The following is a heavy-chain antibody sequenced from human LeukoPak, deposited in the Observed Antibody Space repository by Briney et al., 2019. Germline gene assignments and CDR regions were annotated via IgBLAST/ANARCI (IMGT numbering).Heavy chain of an antibody. CDR3: AKDTYYYDSSGSRHDAFDI. D-gene: IGHD3-22*01. V-gene: IGHV3-23*01. Sequence: GGSLRLSCAASGFTFSSYAMSWVRQAPGKGLEWVSAISGSGGSTYYADSVRGRFTISRDNSKNTLYLLMNSLRAEDTAVYYCAKDTYYYDSSGSRHDAFDIWGQGTMVTVSS. J-gene: IGHJ3*02. CDR2: ISGSGGST. CDR1: GFTFSSYA.